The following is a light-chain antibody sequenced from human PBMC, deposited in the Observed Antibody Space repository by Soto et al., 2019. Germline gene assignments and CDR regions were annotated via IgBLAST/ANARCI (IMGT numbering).Light chain of an antibody. Sequence: QAVVTQSSSASASLGSSVKLTCTLSSGHSSYIIAWHQQQPGKAPRYLMKLEGSGSYNKGSGVPDRFSGSSSAADRYLTIPNLQFEDEANYFCETWDSNTRVFGGGTKLTVL. CDR1: SGHSSYI. CDR3: ETWDSNTRV. J-gene: IGLJ2*01. CDR2: LEGSGSY. V-gene: IGLV4-60*02.